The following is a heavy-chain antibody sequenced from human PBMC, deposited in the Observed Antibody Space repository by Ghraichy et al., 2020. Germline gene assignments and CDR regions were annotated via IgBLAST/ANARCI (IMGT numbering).Heavy chain of an antibody. V-gene: IGHV3-53*01. D-gene: IGHD3-16*01. CDR3: ARYWGL. J-gene: IGHJ4*02. Sequence: GSLRLSCAASGFIVSSKHMSWVRQVPGKGLEWVSVIYTGGNTDYADSVEGRFTISRDNSKNTLYLQMNSLRAEDTAVYYCARYWGLWGQGTLVTVSS. CDR1: GFIVSSKH. CDR2: IYTGGNT.